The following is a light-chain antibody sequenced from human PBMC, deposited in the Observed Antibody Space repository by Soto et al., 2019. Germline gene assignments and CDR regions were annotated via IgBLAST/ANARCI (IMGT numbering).Light chain of an antibody. CDR2: GTA. V-gene: IGKV3-15*01. J-gene: IGKJ2*01. CDR1: QSVSSN. CDR3: HHYYDRPET. Sequence: EIVMTQPAPLSVSPGERATLSCRASQSVSSNVAWYQQKPGQAPRLLIYGTATRATGIPARFSGSGSGAEFTLTISSLQSEDFAVYYCHHYYDRPETFGQGTKLEIK.